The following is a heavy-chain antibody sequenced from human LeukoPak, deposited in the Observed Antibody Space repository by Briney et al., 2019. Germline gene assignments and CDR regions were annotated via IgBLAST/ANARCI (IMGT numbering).Heavy chain of an antibody. V-gene: IGHV1-69*13. CDR2: IIPIFGTA. J-gene: IGHJ3*02. Sequence: SVKVSCKASGGTFSSYAISWVRQAPGQGLEWMGGIIPIFGTANYAQKFQGRVTITADESTSTAYMELSSLRSEDTAVYYCARGGGYCSSTSCPEPFDIWGQGTMVTVSS. CDR3: ARGGGYCSSTSCPEPFDI. CDR1: GGTFSSYA. D-gene: IGHD2-2*01.